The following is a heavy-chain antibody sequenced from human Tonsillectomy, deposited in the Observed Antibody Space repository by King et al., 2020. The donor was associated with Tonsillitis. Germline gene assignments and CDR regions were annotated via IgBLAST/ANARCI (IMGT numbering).Heavy chain of an antibody. D-gene: IGHD1-1*01. J-gene: IGHJ3*02. CDR2: ISISSSYI. CDR1: GFTFSSYN. V-gene: IGHV3-21*01. CDR3: ASEALEIDAFDI. Sequence: DVQLVESGGGLVKPGGSLRLSCAASGFTFSSYNMNWVRQAPGKGLEWVSSISISSSYIFHADSVKGRFTISRDNAKNSLFLQMSGLRAEDTAVYYCASEALEIDAFDIWGQGTMVTVSS.